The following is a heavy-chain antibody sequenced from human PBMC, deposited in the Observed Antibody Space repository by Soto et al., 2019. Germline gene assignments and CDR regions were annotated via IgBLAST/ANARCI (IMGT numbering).Heavy chain of an antibody. CDR2: FDPEDGET. CDR1: GYTLTELS. CDR3: ATVIRVVAATWFDP. D-gene: IGHD2-15*01. Sequence: ASVKLSCKVSGYTLTELSMHWVRQAPGKGLEWMGGFDPEDGETIYAQKFQGRVTMTEDTSTDTAYMELSSLRSEDTAVYYCATVIRVVAATWFDPWGQGTLVTVSS. V-gene: IGHV1-24*01. J-gene: IGHJ5*02.